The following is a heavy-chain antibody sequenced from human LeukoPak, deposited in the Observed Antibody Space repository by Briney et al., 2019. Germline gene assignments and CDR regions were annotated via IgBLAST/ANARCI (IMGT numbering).Heavy chain of an antibody. CDR3: AKDSLPRSGWYSGYFDL. J-gene: IGHJ2*01. CDR2: ISSGGDII. Sequence: GGSLRLSCAASGFTFTDHYMSWVRQAPGKGLEWVSYISSGGDIIYYADSVKGRFTISRDNAKNSLFLQMNSLRAEDTALYYCAKDSLPRSGWYSGYFDLWGRGTLVTVSS. V-gene: IGHV3-11*01. D-gene: IGHD6-19*01. CDR1: GFTFTDHY.